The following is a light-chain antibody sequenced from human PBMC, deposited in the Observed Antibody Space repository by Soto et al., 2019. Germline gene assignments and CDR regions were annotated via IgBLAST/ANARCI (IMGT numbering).Light chain of an antibody. Sequence: DIVMTQSADSLAVSLGGRANINCKSSRSVLFTSNNKNYLAWYQQKPGQPPKLLIYWASTRESGVPDRFSGSGSGTDFTLTISSLQAEDVAVYYCQQYDSTPYTFGQGTNLEIK. J-gene: IGKJ2*01. CDR3: QQYDSTPYT. CDR1: RSVLFTSNNKNY. V-gene: IGKV4-1*01. CDR2: WAS.